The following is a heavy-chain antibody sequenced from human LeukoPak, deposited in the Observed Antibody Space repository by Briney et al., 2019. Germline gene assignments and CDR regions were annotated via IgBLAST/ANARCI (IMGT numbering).Heavy chain of an antibody. D-gene: IGHD4/OR15-4a*01. J-gene: IGHJ4*02. V-gene: IGHV3-74*01. Sequence: GGSLRLSCAASGFTFSSYWMHWVRQAPGRGLVWVSRINNDGSSTSYADSVKGRFTISRDNAKNTLHLQMNSLRAEDTAVYYCARDRGAAAVDYWGQGTLVTVSS. CDR2: INNDGSST. CDR1: GFTFSSYW. CDR3: ARDRGAAAVDY.